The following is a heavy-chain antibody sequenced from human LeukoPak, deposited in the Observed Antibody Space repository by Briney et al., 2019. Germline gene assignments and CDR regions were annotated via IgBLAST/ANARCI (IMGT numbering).Heavy chain of an antibody. CDR3: AKGSLMWLLGTA. CDR1: GFTFSSYA. Sequence: SGGSLRLSCAASGFTFSSYAMSWVRQAPGKGLEWVSAISGSGGSTYYADSVKGRFTISRDNSKNTLYLQMTSMRAEDTGVYYCAKGSLMWLLGTAWGEGTLVTVSS. D-gene: IGHD3-22*01. CDR2: ISGSGGST. V-gene: IGHV3-23*01. J-gene: IGHJ4*02.